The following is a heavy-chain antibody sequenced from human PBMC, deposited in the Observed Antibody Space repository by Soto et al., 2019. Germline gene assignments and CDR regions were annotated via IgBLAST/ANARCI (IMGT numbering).Heavy chain of an antibody. CDR1: GFTFSSYG. Sequence: QVQLVESGGGVVQPGRSLRLSCAASGFTFSSYGMHWVRQAPGKGLEWVAVIWCDGSNKYYADSVKGRFTISRDNSKNTLYLQMNSLRAEDTAVYYCARDFGEFLVAIGYFDYWGQGTLVTVSS. CDR2: IWCDGSNK. J-gene: IGHJ4*02. D-gene: IGHD3-3*01. V-gene: IGHV3-33*01. CDR3: ARDFGEFLVAIGYFDY.